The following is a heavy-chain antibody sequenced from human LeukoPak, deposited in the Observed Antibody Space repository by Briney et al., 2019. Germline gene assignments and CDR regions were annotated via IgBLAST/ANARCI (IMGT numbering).Heavy chain of an antibody. CDR3: ARSLPYGTTWYGRSDF. D-gene: IGHD6-13*01. CDR2: IRQDGDTK. Sequence: GGSLRLSCAASGFPFNAYWMTWVRQAPGKGLEWVANIRQDGDTKYYVDSVKGRFTISRDNAMNSLYIQMNSLRAEDTAIYYCARSLPYGTTWYGRSDFWGQGTLVTVSS. V-gene: IGHV3-7*03. J-gene: IGHJ4*02. CDR1: GFPFNAYW.